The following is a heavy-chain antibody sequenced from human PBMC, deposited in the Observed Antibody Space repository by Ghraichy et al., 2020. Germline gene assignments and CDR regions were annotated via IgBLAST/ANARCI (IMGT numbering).Heavy chain of an antibody. CDR2: IYYSGST. CDR1: GGPISSYY. CDR3: ATVYPARGPGY. V-gene: IGHV4-59*01. Sequence: SETLSLTCTVSGGPISSYYWSWIRQPPGKGLEWIGYIYYSGSTNYNPSLKSRVTISVDTSKNQFSLKLSPVTAADTAVYYCATVYPARGPGYWGQGTLVTVSS. J-gene: IGHJ4*02. D-gene: IGHD2-2*01.